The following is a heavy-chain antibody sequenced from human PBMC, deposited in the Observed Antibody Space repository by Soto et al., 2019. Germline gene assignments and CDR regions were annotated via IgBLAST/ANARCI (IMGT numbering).Heavy chain of an antibody. V-gene: IGHV1-18*01. D-gene: IGHD1-26*01. CDR2: ISAYNGKT. Sequence: ASVKVSCKASGYTFSNYGINWMRQVPGQGLEWMGWISAYNGKTNYAQRFQGRVSMTTDTSTNTAYMELTSLRSDDTAVYYCAMVSGGGVGTTYYCGQ. CDR3: AMVSGGGVGTTYY. J-gene: IGHJ4*02. CDR1: GYTFSNYG.